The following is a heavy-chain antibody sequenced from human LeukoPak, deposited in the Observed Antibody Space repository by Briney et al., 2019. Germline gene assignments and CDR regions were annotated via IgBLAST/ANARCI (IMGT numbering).Heavy chain of an antibody. CDR1: GGTFSSYA. CDR3: ASASTHFWSGYYGEDYFDY. V-gene: IGHV1-69*05. Sequence: SVKVSCKASGGTFSSYAISWVRQAPGQGLEWMGGIIPIFGTAIYAQKFQGRVTITTDESTSTSYMELSSLRSEDTAVYYCASASTHFWSGYYGEDYFDYWGQGTLVTVSS. J-gene: IGHJ4*02. D-gene: IGHD3-3*01. CDR2: IIPIFGTA.